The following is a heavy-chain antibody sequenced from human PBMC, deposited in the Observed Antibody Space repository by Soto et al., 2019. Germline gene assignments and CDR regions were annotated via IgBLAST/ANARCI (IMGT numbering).Heavy chain of an antibody. D-gene: IGHD6-19*01. CDR1: GFTFSRYA. CDR2: ISGSGGST. V-gene: IGHV3-23*01. J-gene: IGHJ4*02. CDR3: AKGLVRGDY. Sequence: EVQLLESGRGLVQPGGSLRLSCAASGFTFSRYAMSWVRQAPGKGLEWVSAISGSGGSTYYADSVKGRFTSSRDNSKNPLYLEMNSRRAEDTAVYYCAKGLVRGDYWGQGTLVTVSS.